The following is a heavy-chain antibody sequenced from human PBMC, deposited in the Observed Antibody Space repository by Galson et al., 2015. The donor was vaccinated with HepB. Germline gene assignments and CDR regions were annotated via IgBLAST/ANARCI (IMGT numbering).Heavy chain of an antibody. J-gene: IGHJ5*02. V-gene: IGHV3-30*18. Sequence: SLRLSCAASGFTFSSYGMHWVRQAPGKGLEWVAVISYDGSNKYYADSVKGRFTISRDNSKNTLYLQMNSLRAEDTAVYYCAKVGDYGNWFDPWGQGTLVTVSS. CDR1: GFTFSSYG. D-gene: IGHD4-17*01. CDR3: AKVGDYGNWFDP. CDR2: ISYDGSNK.